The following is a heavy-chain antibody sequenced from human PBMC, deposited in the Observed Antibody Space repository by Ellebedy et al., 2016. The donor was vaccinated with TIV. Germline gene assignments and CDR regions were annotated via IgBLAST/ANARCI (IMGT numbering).Heavy chain of an antibody. J-gene: IGHJ5*02. V-gene: IGHV3-23*01. CDR1: GFTFSRHA. CDR3: AKIVRQSSGWSTGVDH. Sequence: PGGSLGLSCAASGFTFSRHAMSWVRQAPGKGLEWVSAITGGGGGTYYIASVKGRFTISRDNSKNTLYLEMNSLTAEDTAVYFCAKIVRQSSGWSTGVDHWGQGTLVTVSS. CDR2: ITGGGGGT. D-gene: IGHD6-19*01.